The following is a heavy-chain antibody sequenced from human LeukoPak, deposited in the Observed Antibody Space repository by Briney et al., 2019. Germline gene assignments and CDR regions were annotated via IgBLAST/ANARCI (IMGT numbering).Heavy chain of an antibody. V-gene: IGHV1-2*02. Sequence: ASVKVSCKASGYTFNGYYMHWVRQAPGQGLEWMGWINPNSGGTNYAQKFQGRVTMTRDTSISTAYMELSRLRSDDTGVYYCARKQVAGYADYWGHGTLVTVSS. CDR2: INPNSGGT. CDR3: ARKQVAGYADY. D-gene: IGHD6-19*01. J-gene: IGHJ4*01. CDR1: GYTFNGYY.